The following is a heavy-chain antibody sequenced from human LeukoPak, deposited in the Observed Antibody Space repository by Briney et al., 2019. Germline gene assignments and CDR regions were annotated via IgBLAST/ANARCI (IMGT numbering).Heavy chain of an antibody. CDR2: ISAYNGNT. CDR3: ARSRSSWYRFDPDETRIHDY. D-gene: IGHD6-13*01. CDR1: GYTFTSYG. V-gene: IGHV1-18*01. Sequence: PLASVKVSCKASGYTFTSYGISWVRQAPGQGLEWMGWISAYNGNTNYAQKLQGRVTMTTDTSTSTAYMELRSLRSDDTAVYYCARSRSSWYRFDPDETRIHDYWGQGTLVTVSS. J-gene: IGHJ4*02.